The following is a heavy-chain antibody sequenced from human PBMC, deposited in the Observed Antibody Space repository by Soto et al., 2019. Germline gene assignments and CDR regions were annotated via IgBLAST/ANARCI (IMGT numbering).Heavy chain of an antibody. Sequence: PLETLSLTCTVSGCSISSSSYYWGWIRQPPGKGLEWIGSIYYSGSTYYNPSLKSRVTISVDTSKNQFSLKLSSVTAADTAVYYCAREHIVVVTSNNWFDPWGQGTLVTVSS. V-gene: IGHV4-39*02. J-gene: IGHJ5*02. CDR1: GCSISSSSYY. CDR3: AREHIVVVTSNNWFDP. CDR2: IYYSGST. D-gene: IGHD2-21*02.